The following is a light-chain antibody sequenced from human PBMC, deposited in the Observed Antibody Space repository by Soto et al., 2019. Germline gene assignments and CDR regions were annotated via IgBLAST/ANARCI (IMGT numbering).Light chain of an antibody. CDR1: QTVNSDY. J-gene: IGKJ1*01. CDR3: HQFGYSPRT. CDR2: ATS. V-gene: IGKV3-20*01. Sequence: EIVLTQSPGTLSLSPGETATLSCRASQTVNSDYLAWFQQRPGQAPRLLIFATSRRATDIPHRFSGSGSGTDFTLAIRRLEPEDFAVYYCHQFGYSPRTFCQGTKVE.